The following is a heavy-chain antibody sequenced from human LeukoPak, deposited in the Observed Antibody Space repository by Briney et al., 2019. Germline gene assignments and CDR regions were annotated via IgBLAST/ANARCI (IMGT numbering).Heavy chain of an antibody. V-gene: IGHV1-2*02. CDR3: ARVRMATSRTFDI. CDR2: VNPHSGGT. D-gene: IGHD5-24*01. CDR1: GYSFIDYY. Sequence: ASAKVSCKASGYSFIDYYIHWVRQAPGQGLEWMGWVNPHSGGTKFAQKLQGRVTMTRDTSISTAYMELSRLRSDDTAVYYCARVRMATSRTFDIWGQGTMVTVSS. J-gene: IGHJ3*02.